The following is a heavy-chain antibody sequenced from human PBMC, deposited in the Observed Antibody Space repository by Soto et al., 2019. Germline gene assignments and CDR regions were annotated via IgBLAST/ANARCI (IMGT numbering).Heavy chain of an antibody. J-gene: IGHJ6*03. V-gene: IGHV3-7*01. Sequence: EVQLMESGGGLVQPGGSLRLSCAASGFTFSSYWMSWVRQAPGKGLEWVANIKQDGSEKYYVDSVKGRFTISRDNAKNSLYLQMNSLRAEDTAVYYCARDWEIELAARHSYYYMDVWGKGTTVTVSS. D-gene: IGHD6-6*01. CDR1: GFTFSSYW. CDR2: IKQDGSEK. CDR3: ARDWEIELAARHSYYYMDV.